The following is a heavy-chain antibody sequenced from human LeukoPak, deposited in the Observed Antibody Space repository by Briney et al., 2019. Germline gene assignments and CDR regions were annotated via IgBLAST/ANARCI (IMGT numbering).Heavy chain of an antibody. Sequence: ASVKVSCKASGYTFTDYYIHWVRQAPGQGLEWMGWINPNSGGTNYAQKFQGKVTMTRDTSISTAYMELSRLISDDTAVYFCARAHFPVVTAIPFFAYWGQGTLGTVSS. V-gene: IGHV1-2*02. CDR2: INPNSGGT. CDR3: ARAHFPVVTAIPFFAY. J-gene: IGHJ4*02. CDR1: GYTFTDYY. D-gene: IGHD2-21*02.